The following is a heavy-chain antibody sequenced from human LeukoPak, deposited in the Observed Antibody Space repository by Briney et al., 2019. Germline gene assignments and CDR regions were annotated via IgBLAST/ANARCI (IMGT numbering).Heavy chain of an antibody. D-gene: IGHD6-19*01. CDR2: IYSSGTT. J-gene: IGHJ4*02. CDR1: GGSISGYY. Sequence: SETLSLTCTVSGGSISGYYWSWIRQPPGKGLEWIGYIYSSGTTNYNPSLKSRVAISVDTSKNQFSLKLSSVTAADTAVYFCARHIAGYGTGWFGQYDSWGQGTLVTVSS. CDR3: ARHIAGYGTGWFGQYDS. V-gene: IGHV4-59*08.